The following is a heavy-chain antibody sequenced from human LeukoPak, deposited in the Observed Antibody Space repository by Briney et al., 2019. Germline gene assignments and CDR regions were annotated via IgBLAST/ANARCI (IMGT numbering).Heavy chain of an antibody. CDR2: IYHTGST. D-gene: IGHD2-15*01. Sequence: SETLSLTCTVSGGSISTYYWSWIRQSPGKGLEWIAYIYHTGSTDYNPSLKSRVTISVDTSKNQFSLKLSSVTAADTAVYHCARHDVVSRAFDIWGQGTMVTVSS. V-gene: IGHV4-59*08. J-gene: IGHJ3*02. CDR1: GGSISTYY. CDR3: ARHDVVSRAFDI.